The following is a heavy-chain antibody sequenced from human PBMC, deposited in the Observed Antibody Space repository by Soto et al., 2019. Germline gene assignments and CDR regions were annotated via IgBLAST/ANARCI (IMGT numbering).Heavy chain of an antibody. CDR3: ARDAIKGFWSGYYDY. CDR1: GGTFSSYA. V-gene: IGHV1-69*13. D-gene: IGHD3-3*01. J-gene: IGHJ4*02. CDR2: IIPIFGTA. Sequence: GASVKVSCKASGGTFSSYAISWVRQAPGQGLEWMGGIIPIFGTANYAQKFQGRVTITADESTSTAYMELSSLRSEDTAVYYCARDAIKGFWSGYYDYWGQGTLVTVSS.